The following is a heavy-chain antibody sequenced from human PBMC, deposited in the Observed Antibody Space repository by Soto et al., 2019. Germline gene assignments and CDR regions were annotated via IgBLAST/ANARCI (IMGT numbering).Heavy chain of an antibody. V-gene: IGHV4-59*01. D-gene: IGHD1-26*01. CDR1: NVSISSSY. CDR2: VYYTGTI. J-gene: IGHJ5*01. CDR3: ARDFAGRGPFDP. Sequence: PSETLSLTCSVSNVSISSSYWNWLRQAPGKGLEWIGFVYYTGTIKYNPSLKSRVTISADTSRNEFSLRLTSVTTADTAFYFCARDFAGRGPFDPWGPGTLVTVSS.